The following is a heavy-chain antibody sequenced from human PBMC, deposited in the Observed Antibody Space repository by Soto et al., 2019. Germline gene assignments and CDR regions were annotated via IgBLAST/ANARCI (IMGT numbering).Heavy chain of an antibody. J-gene: IGHJ4*02. CDR1: GFTFSAYA. CDR2: ISASGGNT. CDR3: AKVVIGGSYYWAPDY. V-gene: IGHV3-23*01. Sequence: EVQLLESGGGLVQPGGSLRLSCAASGFTFSAYAMSWVRQAPGKGLKWVSAISASGGNTYYADSVKGRFSISRDNSRNRLYLQMNSLRAEDTAVYYCAKVVIGGSYYWAPDYWGQGTLVTVAS. D-gene: IGHD1-26*01.